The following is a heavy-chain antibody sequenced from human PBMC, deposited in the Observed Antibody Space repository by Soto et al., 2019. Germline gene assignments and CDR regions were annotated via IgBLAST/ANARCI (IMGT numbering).Heavy chain of an antibody. D-gene: IGHD5-18*01. V-gene: IGHV4-4*07. CDR1: GGSINTFY. CDR3: AREGSYSSYNFAHGIQLWSFDF. J-gene: IGHJ4*02. CDR2: IFSSGST. Sequence: QVRLQESGPGLLQPSETLSLTCTVSGGSINTFYWSWVRQPAGKGLEWIGRIFSSGSTSFNPSLASRVAMSVDTSKNHFSLNLSSVTAADMAVYYCAREGSYSSYNFAHGIQLWSFDFWGQGALVTVSS.